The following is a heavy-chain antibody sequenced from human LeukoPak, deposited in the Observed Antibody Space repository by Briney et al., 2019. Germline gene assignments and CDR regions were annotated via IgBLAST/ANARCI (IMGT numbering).Heavy chain of an antibody. V-gene: IGHV3-53*01. Sequence: PGGSLRLSCAASGFIVSSNYMNWVRQAPGKGLEWVSVIYSDGSTYYADSVKGRFTISRDNSKNTLYLQMNSLRAEDTAMYYCARARSGYSYILDYWGQGALVTVSS. J-gene: IGHJ4*02. CDR3: ARARSGYSYILDY. D-gene: IGHD5-18*01. CDR2: IYSDGST. CDR1: GFIVSSNY.